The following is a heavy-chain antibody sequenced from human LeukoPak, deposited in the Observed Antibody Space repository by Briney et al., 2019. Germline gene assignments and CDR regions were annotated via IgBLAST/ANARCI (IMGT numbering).Heavy chain of an antibody. CDR2: ISAYNGNT. CDR3: ARDGVVVAADYYYYGMDV. D-gene: IGHD2-15*01. J-gene: IGHJ6*04. CDR1: GYSFTSYG. Sequence: ASVKVSCKASGYSFTSYGISWVRQAPGQGLDWVGWISAYNGNTNYAQKLQGRVTMTTDTSTSTAYMELRSLRSDDTAVYYCARDGVVVAADYYYYGMDVWGKGTTVTVSS. V-gene: IGHV1-18*04.